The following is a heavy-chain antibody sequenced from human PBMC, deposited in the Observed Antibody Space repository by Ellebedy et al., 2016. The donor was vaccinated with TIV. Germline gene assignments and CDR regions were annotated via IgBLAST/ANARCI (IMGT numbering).Heavy chain of an antibody. CDR3: ARISRAAAYYYYGMDV. V-gene: IGHV1-2*02. CDR1: GYTFTGYY. CDR2: INPNSGGT. Sequence: AASVKVSCKASGYTFTGYYMHWVRQAPGQGLEWMGWINPNSGGTNYAQKFQGRVTMTRDTSISTAYMELSRLRSDDTAVYYCARISRAAAYYYYGMDVWGQGTTVTVSS. J-gene: IGHJ6*02. D-gene: IGHD6-13*01.